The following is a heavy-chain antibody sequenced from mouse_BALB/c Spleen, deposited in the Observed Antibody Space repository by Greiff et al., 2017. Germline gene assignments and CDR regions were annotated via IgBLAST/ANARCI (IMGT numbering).Heavy chain of an antibody. CDR3: ASEEGKEAPWFAY. Sequence: VQLQQPGAELVKPGAPVKLSCKASGYTFTSYWMNWVKQRPGRGLEWIGRIDPSDSETHYNQKFKDKATLTVDKSSSTAYIQLSSLTSEDSAVYYCASEEGKEAPWFAYWGQGTLVTVSA. V-gene: IGHV1-69*02. CDR1: GYTFTSYW. J-gene: IGHJ3*01. CDR2: IDPSDSET.